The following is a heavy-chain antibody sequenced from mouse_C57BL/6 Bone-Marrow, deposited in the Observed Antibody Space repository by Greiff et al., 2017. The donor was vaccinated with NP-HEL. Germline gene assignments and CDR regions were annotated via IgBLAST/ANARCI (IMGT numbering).Heavy chain of an antibody. CDR3: NYYGSSYVGYFDV. CDR2: IDPSDSYT. J-gene: IGHJ1*03. D-gene: IGHD1-1*01. V-gene: IGHV1-69*01. CDR1: GYTFTSYW. Sequence: VQLQQSGAELVMPGASVKLSCKASGYTFTSYWMHWVKQRPGQGLEWIGEIDPSDSYTNYNQKFKGKSTLTVDKSSSTAYMQLSSLTSEDSAVYYCNYYGSSYVGYFDVWGTGTTVTVSS.